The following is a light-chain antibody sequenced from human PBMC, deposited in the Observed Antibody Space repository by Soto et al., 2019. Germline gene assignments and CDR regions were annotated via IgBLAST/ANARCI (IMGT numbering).Light chain of an antibody. V-gene: IGLV2-14*01. CDR2: EVS. CDR3: SSYTSSSTRV. Sequence: QSALTQPASVSGSPGQSSTISGTGTRSDVGGYNYVSWYQQHPGKAPKLMIYEVSNRPSGVSNRFSGSKSGNTASLTIAGLQAEDEADYYCSSYTSSSTRVFGGGTTLTVL. J-gene: IGLJ3*02. CDR1: RSDVGGYNY.